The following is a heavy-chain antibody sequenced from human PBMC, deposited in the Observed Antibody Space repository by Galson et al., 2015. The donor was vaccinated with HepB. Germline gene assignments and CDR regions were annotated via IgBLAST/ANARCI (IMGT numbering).Heavy chain of an antibody. CDR3: ARFNKRDRPVAGTRSENSTIFDN. D-gene: IGHD6-19*01. Sequence: SETLSLTCAVSGGSISSSNWWSWVRQPPGKGLEWIGEIYHSGITKYNPSLKSRLTTSVDRSKNQFSLKLTSVTAADTAVYFCARFNKRDRPVAGTRSENSTIFDNWGQGTLVTASS. CDR1: GGSISSSNW. J-gene: IGHJ4*02. V-gene: IGHV4-4*02. CDR2: IYHSGIT.